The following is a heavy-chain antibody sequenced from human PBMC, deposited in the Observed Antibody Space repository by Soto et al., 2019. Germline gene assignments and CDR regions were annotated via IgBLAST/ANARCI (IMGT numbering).Heavy chain of an antibody. Sequence: PSETLSLTCSFSDCSIRGFYWTWLRQFPGKGLEWIGNIYHSGTTDYHPALKSRVTMSVDTSKNQFSLSLTSVTAADTAIYYCARIKMTYEELQFDSWGQGTLVTVSS. J-gene: IGHJ5*01. D-gene: IGHD1-7*01. CDR1: DCSIRGFY. V-gene: IGHV4-59*01. CDR2: IYHSGTT. CDR3: ARIKMTYEELQFDS.